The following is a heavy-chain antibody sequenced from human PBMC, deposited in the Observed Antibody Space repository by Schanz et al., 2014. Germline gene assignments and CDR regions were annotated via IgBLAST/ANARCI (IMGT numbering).Heavy chain of an antibody. Sequence: EVQLLESGGGLVQPGGSLKLSCAASGLIFSNYVMSWVRQAPGKGPEYVSYISSGGTTTYHSDSVKGRFTISRDSAENSLYLQMNSLRAEDTAVYYCAKDAENTAMITDYFDYWGQGTLVTVSS. CDR3: AKDAENTAMITDYFDY. CDR1: GLIFSNYV. D-gene: IGHD5-18*01. V-gene: IGHV3-48*04. CDR2: ISSGGTTT. J-gene: IGHJ4*02.